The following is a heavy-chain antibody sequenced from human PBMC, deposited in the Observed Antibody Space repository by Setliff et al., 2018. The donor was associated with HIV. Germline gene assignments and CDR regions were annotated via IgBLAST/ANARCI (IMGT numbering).Heavy chain of an antibody. CDR1: GFTFGDYA. J-gene: IGHJ4*02. CDR3: AREGHYNFWSGYYFSDY. Sequence: GGSLRLSCTASGFTFGDYAMSWVRQAPGKGLEWVAFIRYDGSNKYYEDSVKGRFTISRDNSKNTLYLQMNSLRAEDTAMYYCAREGHYNFWSGYYFSDYWGQGTLVTVSS. CDR2: IRYDGSNK. D-gene: IGHD3-3*01. V-gene: IGHV3-30*02.